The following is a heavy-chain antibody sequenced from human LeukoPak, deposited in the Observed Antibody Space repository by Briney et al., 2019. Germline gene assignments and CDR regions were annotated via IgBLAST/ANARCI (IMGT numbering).Heavy chain of an antibody. J-gene: IGHJ4*02. CDR1: GFTFSNHW. Sequence: GGSLRLSCAASGFTFSNHWMHWVRQAPGKGLMWVSRINRDGSRTDYADSVKGRFTISRDDAKNTLYLQVNSLGAEDTAVYFCARGGSDTAMAHDYWGQGTLVTVSS. CDR2: INRDGSRT. CDR3: ARGGSDTAMAHDY. D-gene: IGHD5-18*01. V-gene: IGHV3-74*01.